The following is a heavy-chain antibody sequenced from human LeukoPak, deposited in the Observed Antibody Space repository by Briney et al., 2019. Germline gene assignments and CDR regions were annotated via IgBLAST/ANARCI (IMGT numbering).Heavy chain of an antibody. CDR3: ASGSGYELGGAFDT. D-gene: IGHD5-12*01. CDR1: GYTFTGYY. Sequence: ASVKVSCKASGYTFTGYYIYWVRQAPGQGLEWMGWINPNSGGTNYAQKFQGRVTMTRDTSISTAYMELSRLRSDDTAVYYCASGSGYELGGAFDTWGQGTMVTVSS. V-gene: IGHV1-2*02. J-gene: IGHJ3*02. CDR2: INPNSGGT.